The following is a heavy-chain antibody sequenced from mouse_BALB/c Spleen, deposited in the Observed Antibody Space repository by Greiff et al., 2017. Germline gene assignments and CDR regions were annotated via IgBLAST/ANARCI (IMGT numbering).Heavy chain of an antibody. CDR3: ARWSSYWYFDV. J-gene: IGHJ1*01. CDR2: ISSGSSTI. Sequence: DVHLVESGGGLVQPGGSRKLSCAASGFTFSSFGMHWVRQAPEKGLEWVAYISSGSSTIYYADTVKGRFTISRDNPKNTLFLQMTSLRSEDTAMYYCARWSSYWYFDVWGAGTTVTVAS. V-gene: IGHV5-17*02. CDR1: GFTFSSFG.